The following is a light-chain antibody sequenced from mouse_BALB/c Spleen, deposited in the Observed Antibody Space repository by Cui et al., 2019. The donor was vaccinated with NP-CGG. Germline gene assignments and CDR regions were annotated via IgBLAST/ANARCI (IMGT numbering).Light chain of an antibody. CDR3: ALWYSNHWV. V-gene: IGLV1*01. CDR1: TGAVTTSNY. J-gene: IGLJ1*01. Sequence: QPVLTQESELTTSPGETVTLTCRSSTGAVTTSNYANWVQQKPDHLFTGLIGGTNNRVPGVPARFSGSLIGDKTALTITGAQTEDEAIYFCALWYSNHWVFGGGTKLTVL. CDR2: GTN.